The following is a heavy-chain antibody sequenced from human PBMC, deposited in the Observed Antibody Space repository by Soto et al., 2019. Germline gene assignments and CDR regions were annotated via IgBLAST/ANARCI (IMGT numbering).Heavy chain of an antibody. CDR2: INHSGST. D-gene: IGHD3-3*01. CDR3: ARGRITIFGVVIRLDY. Sequence: QVQLQQWGAGLLKPSETLSLTCAVYGGSFSGYYWSWIRQPPGKGLEWIGEINHSGSTNYNPSLKSRVTISVDTSKHQFSLKLSSVTAADTAVYYCARGRITIFGVVIRLDYWGQGTLVTVSS. V-gene: IGHV4-34*01. CDR1: GGSFSGYY. J-gene: IGHJ4*02.